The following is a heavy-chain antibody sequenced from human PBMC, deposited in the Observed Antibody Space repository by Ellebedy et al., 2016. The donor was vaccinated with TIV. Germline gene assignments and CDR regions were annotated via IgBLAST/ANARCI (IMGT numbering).Heavy chain of an antibody. CDR3: ARDDYGDYVSSYYYYGMDV. CDR2: INPNSGGT. J-gene: IGHJ6*02. CDR1: GYTFTGYY. D-gene: IGHD4-17*01. Sequence: ASVKVSXXASGYTFTGYYMHWVRQAPGQGLEWMGWINPNSGGTNYAQKFQGRVTMTRDTSISTAYMELSRLRSDDTAVYYCARDDYGDYVSSYYYYGMDVWGQGTTVTVSS. V-gene: IGHV1-2*02.